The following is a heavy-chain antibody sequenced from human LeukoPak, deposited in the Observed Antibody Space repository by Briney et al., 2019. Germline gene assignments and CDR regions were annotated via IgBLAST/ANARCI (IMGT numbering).Heavy chain of an antibody. CDR1: GFTFSSYA. D-gene: IGHD2-2*01. CDR3: AKVDQLLPDY. Sequence: PGRSLRLSCAASGFTFSSYAMHWVRQAPGKGLEWVAVISYDGSNKYYADSVKGRFTISRDNSKNTLYLQMNSLRAEDTAVYYCAKVDQLLPDYWGQGTLVTVSS. J-gene: IGHJ4*02. CDR2: ISYDGSNK. V-gene: IGHV3-30-3*01.